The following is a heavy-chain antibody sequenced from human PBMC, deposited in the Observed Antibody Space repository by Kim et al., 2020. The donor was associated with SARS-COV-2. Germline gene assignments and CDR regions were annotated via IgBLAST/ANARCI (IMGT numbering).Heavy chain of an antibody. V-gene: IGHV2-70*01. J-gene: IGHJ4*02. CDR3: ARTSRDGYNSFDY. D-gene: IGHD5-12*01. Sequence: YSTSLKTRLTISKDTSKNQVVLTMTNMDPVDTATYYCARTSRDGYNSFDYWGQGTLVTVSS.